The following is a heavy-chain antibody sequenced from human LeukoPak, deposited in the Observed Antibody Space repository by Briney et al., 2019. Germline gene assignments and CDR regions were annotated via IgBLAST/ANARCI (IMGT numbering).Heavy chain of an antibody. J-gene: IGHJ4*02. CDR1: GFTLSSYS. Sequence: GSLRLSCATSGFTLSSYSMNWVRQAPGKGPEWVSYISSGSTTIYYADSVKGRFTISRDNAKNSLYLQMNSLRAEDTAVYYCARDVEQWLVRVYYFDYWGQGTLVTVSS. CDR2: ISSGSTTI. D-gene: IGHD6-19*01. CDR3: ARDVEQWLVRVYYFDY. V-gene: IGHV3-48*01.